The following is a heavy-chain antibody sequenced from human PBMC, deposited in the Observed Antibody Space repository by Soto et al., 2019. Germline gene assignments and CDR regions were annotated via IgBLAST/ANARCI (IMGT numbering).Heavy chain of an antibody. CDR2: TRNKANSYTT. Sequence: GGSLRLSCAASGFTFSDHYMDWVRQAPGKGLEWVGRTRNKANSYTTEYAASVKGRFTISRDDSKNSLYLQMNSLKTEDTAVYYCARGEGSRFSSCFDYWGQGTLVTVSS. CDR1: GFTFSDHY. CDR3: ARGEGSRFSSCFDY. J-gene: IGHJ4*02. V-gene: IGHV3-72*01. D-gene: IGHD6-13*01.